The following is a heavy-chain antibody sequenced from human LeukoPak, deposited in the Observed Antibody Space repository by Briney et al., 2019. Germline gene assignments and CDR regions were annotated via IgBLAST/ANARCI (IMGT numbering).Heavy chain of an antibody. CDR2: IYPGDSDT. D-gene: IGHD6-13*01. V-gene: IGHV5-51*01. CDR1: GYSFTTYW. J-gene: IGHJ3*02. CDR3: GRIPAAGSLKGSFDI. Sequence: GESLKISCKGSGYSFTTYWIGWVRQMPGKGLEWMGIIYPGDSDTTYSPSFQGQVTISANKSISTAYLQWSSLKASDSAMYYCGRIPAAGSLKGSFDIWGQGTMVTVSS.